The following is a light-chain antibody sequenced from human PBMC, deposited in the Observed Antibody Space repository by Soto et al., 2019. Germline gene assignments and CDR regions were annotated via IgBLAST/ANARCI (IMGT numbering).Light chain of an antibody. V-gene: IGLV1-40*01. CDR3: QSYDSSLSGWV. Sequence: QAVVTQPPSVSGAPGQRVTISCTGSSSNIGAGYDVHWYQHLPGTAPKLLIYGSSNRPSGVPDRFSGSKSGTSASLAITGLQAEDEADYYCQSYDSSLSGWVFGGGTKVTVL. J-gene: IGLJ3*02. CDR1: SSNIGAGYD. CDR2: GSS.